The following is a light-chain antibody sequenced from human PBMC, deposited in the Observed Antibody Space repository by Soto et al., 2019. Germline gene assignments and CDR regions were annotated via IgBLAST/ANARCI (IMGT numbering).Light chain of an antibody. V-gene: IGKV2-28*01. CDR3: MQPLQSWT. CDR2: SGS. CDR1: EILLHSNGYNY. Sequence: DIVMDQSPLSLPVTPGDPASISCSSSEILLHSNGYNYLDWYLQKPGPSPQLLIYSGSNRASGVPDRFSGSGSGTDFTLKISRVEAEDVGVYYCMQPLQSWTVGPGTQVEIK. J-gene: IGKJ1*01.